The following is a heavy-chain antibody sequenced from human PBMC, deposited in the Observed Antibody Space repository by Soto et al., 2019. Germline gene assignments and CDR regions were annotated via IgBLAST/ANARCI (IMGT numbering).Heavy chain of an antibody. CDR1: GFSFDDYA. D-gene: IGHD2-8*02. J-gene: IGHJ6*02. V-gene: IGHV3-9*01. Sequence: EMQVVESGGGLVQPGRSLRLSCAASGFSFDDYAMHWVRQAPGKGLEWVSGISWNSGTIGYADSVKGRFTISRDNAKNSLYLQMNSLRAEDTALYYCAKSTGGTANGMGVWGQGITVTVSS. CDR2: ISWNSGTI. CDR3: AKSTGGTANGMGV.